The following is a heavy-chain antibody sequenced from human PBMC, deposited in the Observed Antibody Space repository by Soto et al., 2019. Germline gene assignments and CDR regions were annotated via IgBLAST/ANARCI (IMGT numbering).Heavy chain of an antibody. D-gene: IGHD2-21*01. CDR1: GFPFSDYY. J-gene: IGHJ4*02. V-gene: IGHV3-11*06. CDR2: ISPKSTYR. Sequence: QVHLVESGGGLGKPGGSLRLSCPTSGFPFSDYYMSWIRQAPGKGLEWLSHISPKSTYRNYADSVKGRFPISRDNTKSSLFLQMNSLGVEDTAVYYCVRGGGGGLFEHWGQGVLVTVSS. CDR3: VRGGGGGLFEH.